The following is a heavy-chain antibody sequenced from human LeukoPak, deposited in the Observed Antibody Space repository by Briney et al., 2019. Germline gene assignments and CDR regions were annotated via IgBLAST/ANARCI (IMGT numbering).Heavy chain of an antibody. CDR2: FDPEDGET. CDR3: ARVGYCSGGSCYPFDP. Sequence: ASVKVSCKASGYTFTSYYMHWVRQAPGKGLEWMGGFDPEDGETIYAQKFQGRVTMTEDTSTDTAYMELSRLRSDDTAVYYCARVGYCSGGSCYPFDPWGQGSLVTVSS. CDR1: GYTFTSYY. V-gene: IGHV1-24*01. J-gene: IGHJ5*02. D-gene: IGHD2-15*01.